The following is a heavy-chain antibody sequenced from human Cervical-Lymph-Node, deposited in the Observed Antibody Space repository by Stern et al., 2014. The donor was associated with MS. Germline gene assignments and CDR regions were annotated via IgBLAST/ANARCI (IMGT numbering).Heavy chain of an antibody. Sequence: EVQLVESGGGLVQPGGSLRLSCKASGFTVSGYDMNWVRQTPGKGLEWISYISRSSDLKNYAGSVKGRLTISRDNAKNSVYLQIHSLRDDDTGIYYCAREDTSAWLDSWGQGTLVIVSS. J-gene: IGHJ5*01. CDR1: GFTVSGYD. V-gene: IGHV3-48*03. CDR2: ISRSSDLK. CDR3: AREDTSAWLDS.